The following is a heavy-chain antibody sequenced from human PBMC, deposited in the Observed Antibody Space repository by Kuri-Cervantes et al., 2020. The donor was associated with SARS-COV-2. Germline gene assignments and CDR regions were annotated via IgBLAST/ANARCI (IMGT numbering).Heavy chain of an antibody. CDR1: GGSIRSGGYY. CDR2: IYDSGGT. D-gene: IGHD2-2*01. V-gene: IGHV4-30-2*01. CDR3: ARARYCSSTSCSPSLDY. J-gene: IGHJ4*02. Sequence: LRLSCTVSGGSIRSGGYYWSWIRQPPGKGLEWIGYIYDSGGTYYNPSVKSRVTISVDRSKNKFSLKLSSVTAADTAVYYCARARYCSSTSCSPSLDYWGQGTLVTVSS.